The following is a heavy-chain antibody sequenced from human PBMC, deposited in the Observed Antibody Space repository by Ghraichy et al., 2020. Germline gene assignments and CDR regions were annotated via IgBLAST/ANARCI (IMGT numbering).Heavy chain of an antibody. CDR1: GFTFSSYA. V-gene: IGHV3-30-3*01. CDR2: ISYDGSNK. CDR3: ARELEIVVSDY. D-gene: IGHD3-22*01. J-gene: IGHJ4*02. Sequence: GGSLRLSCAASGFTFSSYAMHWVRQAPGKRLEWVAVISYDGSNKYYADSVKGRFTISRDNSKNTLYLQMNSLRAEDTAVYYCARELEIVVSDYWGQGTLVTVSS.